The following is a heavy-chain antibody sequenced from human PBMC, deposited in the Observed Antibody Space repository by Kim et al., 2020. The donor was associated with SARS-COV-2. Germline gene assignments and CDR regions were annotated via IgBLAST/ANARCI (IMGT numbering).Heavy chain of an antibody. Sequence: GGSLRLSCAASGFTFSSYPMHWVRQAPGKGLEFVSAISSNGLDTYYGNSVKGRFTISRDNSKNTLSLQMGSLRADDMAVYYCAREYGYYDYLGQGTLVTV. D-gene: IGHD4-17*01. CDR1: GFTFSSYP. V-gene: IGHV3-64*01. CDR2: ISSNGLDT. CDR3: AREYGYYDY. J-gene: IGHJ4*02.